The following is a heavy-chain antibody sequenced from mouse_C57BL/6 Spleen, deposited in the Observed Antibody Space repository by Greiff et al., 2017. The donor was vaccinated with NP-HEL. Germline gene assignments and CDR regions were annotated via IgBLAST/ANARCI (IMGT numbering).Heavy chain of an antibody. J-gene: IGHJ1*03. CDR2: IDPSDSYT. CDR1: GYTFTSYW. Sequence: QVQLKQSGAELVKPGASVKLSCKASGYTFTSYWMQWVKQRPGQGLEWIGEIDPSDSYTNYNQKFKGKATLTVDTSSSTAYMQLSSLTSEDSAVYYCARGGYDYYYWYFDVWGTGTTVTVSS. D-gene: IGHD2-4*01. CDR3: ARGGYDYYYWYFDV. V-gene: IGHV1-50*01.